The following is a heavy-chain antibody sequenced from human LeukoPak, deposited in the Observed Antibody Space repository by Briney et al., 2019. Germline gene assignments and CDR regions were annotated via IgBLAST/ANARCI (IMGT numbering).Heavy chain of an antibody. V-gene: IGHV4-34*01. CDR2: INHSGST. CDR3: ARKGYSGYGDY. Sequence: SETLSLTCAVYGGSFSGYYWSWIRQPPGKGLEWFGEINHSGSTNYNPSLKSRVTISVDTSKNQFSLKLSSVTAADTAVYYCARKGYSGYGDYWGQGTLVTVSS. J-gene: IGHJ4*02. CDR1: GGSFSGYY. D-gene: IGHD5-12*01.